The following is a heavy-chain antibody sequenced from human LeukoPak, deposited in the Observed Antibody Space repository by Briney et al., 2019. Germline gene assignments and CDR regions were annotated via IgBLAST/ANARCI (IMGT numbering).Heavy chain of an antibody. CDR3: ARRPYYYGSGSYYRGAFDI. V-gene: IGHV3-48*03. J-gene: IGHJ3*02. CDR1: GFTFSSYE. CDR2: ISSSGSTI. Sequence: GGSLGLSCAASGFTFSSYEMNWVRQAPGKGLEWVSYISSSGSTIYYADSVKGRFTISRDNAKNSLYLQMNSLRAEDTAVYYCARRPYYYGSGSYYRGAFDIWGQGTMVTVSS. D-gene: IGHD3-10*01.